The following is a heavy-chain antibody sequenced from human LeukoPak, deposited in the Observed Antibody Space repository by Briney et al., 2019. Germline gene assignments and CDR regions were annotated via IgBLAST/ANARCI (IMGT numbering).Heavy chain of an antibody. J-gene: IGHJ5*02. V-gene: IGHV4-61*01. D-gene: IGHD1-1*01. CDR2: IYYTGNT. Sequence: PSETLSLTCTVSDGSISSSNYYWNWIRQPPGKGLEWIGYIYYTGNTNYNPSLKSRVTISVDTSKNQFSLKLSSVTAADTAVYYCARDRLQLQSWGQGTLVTVSS. CDR1: DGSISSSNYY. CDR3: ARDRLQLQS.